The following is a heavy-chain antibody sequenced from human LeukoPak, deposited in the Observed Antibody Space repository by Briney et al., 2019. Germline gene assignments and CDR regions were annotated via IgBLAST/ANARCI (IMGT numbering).Heavy chain of an antibody. CDR2: IGGSGGST. CDR3: AGNYGDYVRGVDY. V-gene: IGHV3-23*01. J-gene: IGHJ4*02. Sequence: GGSLRLSCAASGFTFSSYAMTWGRQAPGKGLEWVSTIGGSGGSTWYADSVKGRFTISRDNSKNTLYLQMYSLRAEDTAVYYCAGNYGDYVRGVDYWGQGTLVTVSS. CDR1: GFTFSSYA. D-gene: IGHD3-10*02.